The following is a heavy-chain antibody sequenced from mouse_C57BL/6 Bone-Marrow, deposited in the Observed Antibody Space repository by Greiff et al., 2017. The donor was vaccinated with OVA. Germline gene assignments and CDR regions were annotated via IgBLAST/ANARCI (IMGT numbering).Heavy chain of an antibody. CDR1: GFNIKNTY. CDR3: AIDFVYAFSLEGFAY. V-gene: IGHV14-3*01. D-gene: IGHD2-2*01. J-gene: IGHJ2*01. CDR2: IDPANGNT. Sequence: VQLQQSVAELVRPGASVKLSCTASGFNIKNTYMHWVKQRPEQGLEWIGRIDPANGNTKYAPKFKGKATINADTSSNNAYLQLSSLTSEDTAIYYCAIDFVYAFSLEGFAYWGQGTTLTVST.